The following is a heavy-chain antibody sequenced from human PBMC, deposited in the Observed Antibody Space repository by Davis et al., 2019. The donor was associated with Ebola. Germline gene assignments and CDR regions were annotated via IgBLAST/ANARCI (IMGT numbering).Heavy chain of an antibody. CDR1: GFIFTSYP. D-gene: IGHD2-2*03. CDR2: ISYDGSNE. Sequence: GESLKISCAASGFIFTSYPIHWVRQAPGKGLEWVSFISYDGSNEYYGDSVKGRFTISRDNSKNTVYLQVNSLRPEDTAVFYCAKVFRPLDSDYLYYMDVWGKGTTVTVSS. J-gene: IGHJ6*03. V-gene: IGHV3-30*18. CDR3: AKVFRPLDSDYLYYMDV.